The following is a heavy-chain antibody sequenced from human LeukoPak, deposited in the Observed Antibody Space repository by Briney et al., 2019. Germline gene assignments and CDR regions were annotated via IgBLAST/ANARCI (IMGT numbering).Heavy chain of an antibody. V-gene: IGHV4-30-4*01. CDR3: ARGSGYDPPTLVY. CDR2: IYYSGST. D-gene: IGHD5-12*01. J-gene: IGHJ4*02. CDR1: GGSISSGDYY. Sequence: SQTLSLTCTVSGGSISSGDYYWSWIRQPPGKGLGWIGYIYYSGSTYYNPSLKSRVTISVDTSKNQFSLKLSSVTAADTAVYYCARGSGYDPPTLVYWGQGTLVTVSS.